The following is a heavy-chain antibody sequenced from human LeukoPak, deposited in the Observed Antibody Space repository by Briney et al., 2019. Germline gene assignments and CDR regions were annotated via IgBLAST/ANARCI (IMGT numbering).Heavy chain of an antibody. CDR1: GYTFTSYY. CDR2: INPSGGST. Sequence: ASVKVSCKASGYTFTSYYMHWVRQAPGQGPEWMGMINPSGGSTSYAQKFQGRVTMTRDTSTSTAYMELSSLRSEDTAVYYCARAPITIYEGDFWSGYYTYFDYWGRGALVTVSS. CDR3: ARAPITIYEGDFWSGYYTYFDY. J-gene: IGHJ4*02. V-gene: IGHV1-46*01. D-gene: IGHD3-3*01.